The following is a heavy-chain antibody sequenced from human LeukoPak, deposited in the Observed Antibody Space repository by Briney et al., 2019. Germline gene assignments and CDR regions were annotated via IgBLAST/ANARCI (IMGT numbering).Heavy chain of an antibody. V-gene: IGHV3-66*01. CDR2: IYSGGST. J-gene: IGHJ1*01. CDR3: ARGLSGSSDK. D-gene: IGHD7-27*01. CDR1: GFTVSSNY. Sequence: GGSLRLSCAASGFTVSSNYMSWVRQAPGKGLEWVSVIYSGGSTYYADSVKGRFTISRDNSKNTLYLQMGSLRPEDTGLYFCARGLSGSSDKWGQGVLVAVSS.